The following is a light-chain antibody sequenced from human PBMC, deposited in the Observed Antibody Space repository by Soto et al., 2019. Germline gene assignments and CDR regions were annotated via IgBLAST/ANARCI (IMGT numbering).Light chain of an antibody. J-gene: IGKJ2*01. CDR3: QQYDTWPLYT. V-gene: IGKV3-15*01. CDR2: AAS. CDR1: QSVASN. Sequence: IVMTQSPVTLSVSPGEGAALSCRASQSVASNLDWYQQKPGQAPRLLIYAASTRVTGTPARFSGSGSGTEFTLTISGLQPEDFAIYYCQQYDTWPLYTFGQGTKLEIK.